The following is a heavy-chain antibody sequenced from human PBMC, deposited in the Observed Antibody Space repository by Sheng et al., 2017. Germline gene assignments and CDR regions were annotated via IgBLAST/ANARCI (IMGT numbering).Heavy chain of an antibody. CDR1: GGTFSSYA. CDR3: VLLRSDQLLDAFDI. CDR2: IIPIFGTA. D-gene: IGHD2-2*01. J-gene: IGHJ3*02. V-gene: IGHV1-69*05. Sequence: QVQLVQSGAEVKKPGSSVKVSCKASGGTFSSYAISWVRQAPGQGLEWMGGIIPIFGTANYAQKFQGRVTITTDESTSTAYMELSSLRSEDTAVYYCVLLRSDQLLDAFDIWGQGTMVTVSS.